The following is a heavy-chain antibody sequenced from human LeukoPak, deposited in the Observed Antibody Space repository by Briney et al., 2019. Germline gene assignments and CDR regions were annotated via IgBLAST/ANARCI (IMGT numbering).Heavy chain of an antibody. CDR2: IYYSGST. J-gene: IGHJ6*02. Sequence: SETLSLTCTVSGGSISSSSYYWGWIRQPPGKGLEWIGSIYYSGSTYYNPSLKSRVTISVDTSKNQFSLKLSSVTAADTAVYYCARRAQLLGYYYYGMDVWGQGTTVTVSS. V-gene: IGHV4-39*07. CDR1: GGSISSSSYY. CDR3: ARRAQLLGYYYYGMDV. D-gene: IGHD2-2*01.